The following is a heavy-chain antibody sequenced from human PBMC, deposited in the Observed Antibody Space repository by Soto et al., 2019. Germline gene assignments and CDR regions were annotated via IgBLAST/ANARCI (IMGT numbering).Heavy chain of an antibody. CDR2: IHHSGTT. D-gene: IGHD2-2*01. V-gene: IGHV4-4*02. J-gene: IGHJ5*02. CDR1: GGSISSSNW. Sequence: SETLSLTCAVSGGSISSSNWWHWVRQPPGKGLEWIGEIHHSGTTNYNPSLKSRVAISVDKSKNQFSLKLNSVTAADTAVYYCARVRQYCSGTSCYLDPWGHGTLVTVSS. CDR3: ARVRQYCSGTSCYLDP.